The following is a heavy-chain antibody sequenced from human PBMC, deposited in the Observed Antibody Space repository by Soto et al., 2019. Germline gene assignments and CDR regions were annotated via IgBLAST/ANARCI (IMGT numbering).Heavy chain of an antibody. CDR3: ARVPDR. Sequence: SETLSLTCAVSGGPISSSNWWSWVRQPPGKGLEWIGYIYHSGSTYYNPSLKSRVTISVDRSKNQFSLKLSSVTAADTAVYYCARVPDRWGQGTLVTVSS. CDR2: IYHSGST. J-gene: IGHJ5*02. V-gene: IGHV4-4*02. CDR1: GGPISSSNW. D-gene: IGHD2-2*01.